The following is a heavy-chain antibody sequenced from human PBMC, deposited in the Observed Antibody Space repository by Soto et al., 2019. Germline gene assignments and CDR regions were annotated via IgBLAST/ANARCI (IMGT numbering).Heavy chain of an antibody. CDR1: GGTFRSYA. Sequence: GSSVKVYCKASGGTFRSYAMSWVRQAPGQGLEWMGGIIPIFGTANYAQKFQGRVTITADESTSTAYMELSSLRSEDTAVYYCARNGPQGVWGQGTTVTVSS. D-gene: IGHD2-8*01. CDR3: ARNGPQGV. J-gene: IGHJ6*02. V-gene: IGHV1-69*13. CDR2: IIPIFGTA.